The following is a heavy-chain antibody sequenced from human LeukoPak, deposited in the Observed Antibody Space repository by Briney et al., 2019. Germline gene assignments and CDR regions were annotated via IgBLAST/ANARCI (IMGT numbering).Heavy chain of an antibody. CDR2: IYYSGST. CDR3: ARDKRSGYCSSTSCYTNNWFDP. CDR1: GGSISSGGYY. Sequence: SETLSLTCTVSGGSISSGGYYWSWIRQHPGKGLEWIVYIYYSGSTYYNPSLKSRVTISVDTSKNQFSLKLSSVTAADTAVYYCARDKRSGYCSSTSCYTNNWFDPWGQGTLVTVSS. J-gene: IGHJ5*02. D-gene: IGHD2-2*02. V-gene: IGHV4-31*03.